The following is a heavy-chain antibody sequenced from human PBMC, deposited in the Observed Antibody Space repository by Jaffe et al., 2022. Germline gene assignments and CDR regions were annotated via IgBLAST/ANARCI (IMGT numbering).Heavy chain of an antibody. Sequence: QVQLVQSGAEVKKPGASVKVSCKASGYTFTGYYMHWVRQAPGQGLEWMGWINPNSGGTNYAQKFQGRVTMTRDTSISTAYMELSRLRSDDTAVYYCARGYYGSGRVPMAFDIWGQGTMVTVSS. D-gene: IGHD3-10*01. CDR3: ARGYYGSGRVPMAFDI. J-gene: IGHJ3*02. CDR2: INPNSGGT. CDR1: GYTFTGYY. V-gene: IGHV1-2*02.